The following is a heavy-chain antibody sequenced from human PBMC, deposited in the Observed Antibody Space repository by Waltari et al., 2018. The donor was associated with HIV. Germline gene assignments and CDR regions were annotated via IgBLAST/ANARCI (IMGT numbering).Heavy chain of an antibody. CDR2: IRARPSGDTT. V-gene: IGHV3-72*01. CDR1: GFTFSDHY. Sequence: EVQLVESGGTLVQPGGSLTLSCAASGFTFSDHYMEWVRQAPGKGREWVGRIRARPSGDTTEYAASVRGRFTISRDDSKSSLFLHMNGLRAEDTAVYYCVGGVSGSIGNYWGQGTLVTVSS. CDR3: VGGVSGSIGNY. J-gene: IGHJ4*02. D-gene: IGHD2-21*01.